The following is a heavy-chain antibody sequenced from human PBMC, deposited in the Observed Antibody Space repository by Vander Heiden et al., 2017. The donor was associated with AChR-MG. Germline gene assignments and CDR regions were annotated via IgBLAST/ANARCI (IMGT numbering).Heavy chain of an antibody. Sequence: EVQLVAPGGGLVQPGRSLRLSCAASGFTFDDYAMHWVRQAPGKGLEWVSGISWNSGSIGYADSVKGRFTISRDNAKNSLYLQMNSLRAEDTALYYCAKDMGFSGSYRFDYWGQGTLVTVSS. CDR2: ISWNSGSI. D-gene: IGHD1-26*01. CDR3: AKDMGFSGSYRFDY. J-gene: IGHJ4*02. CDR1: GFTFDDYA. V-gene: IGHV3-9*01.